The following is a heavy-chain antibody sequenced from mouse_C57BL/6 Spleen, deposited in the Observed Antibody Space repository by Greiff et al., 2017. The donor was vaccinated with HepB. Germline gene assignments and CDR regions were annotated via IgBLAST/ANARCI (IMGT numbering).Heavy chain of an antibody. CDR2: IDPSDSET. Sequence: QVQLQQPGAELVRPGSSVKLSCKASGYTFTSYWMHWVKQRPIQGLEWIGNIDPSDSETHYNQKFKDKATLTVDKSSSTAYMQLSSLTSEDSAVYYCARGLPTGYFDYWGKGTTLTVSS. V-gene: IGHV1-52*01. D-gene: IGHD3-1*01. CDR1: GYTFTSYW. J-gene: IGHJ2*01. CDR3: ARGLPTGYFDY.